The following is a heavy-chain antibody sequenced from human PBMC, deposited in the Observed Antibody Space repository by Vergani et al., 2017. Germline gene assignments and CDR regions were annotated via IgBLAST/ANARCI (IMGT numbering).Heavy chain of an antibody. V-gene: IGHV4-30-2*01. Sequence: QLQLQESGPGLVKPSQTLSLTCAVSGGSISSGGYSWSWIRQPPGKGLEWIGYIYHSGSTYYNPSLKSRVTISVDRSKNQFSLKLSSVTAADTAVYYCARGKLTTVTTPFDYWGQGTLVTVSS. CDR3: ARGKLTTVTTPFDY. J-gene: IGHJ4*02. CDR2: IYHSGST. CDR1: GGSISSGGYS. D-gene: IGHD4-17*01.